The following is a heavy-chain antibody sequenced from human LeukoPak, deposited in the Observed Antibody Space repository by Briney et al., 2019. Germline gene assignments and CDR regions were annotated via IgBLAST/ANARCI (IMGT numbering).Heavy chain of an antibody. V-gene: IGHV4-59*01. J-gene: IGHJ5*02. CDR3: ASSNLGSLGQFDP. Sequence: SETLSLTCTVSGGSISSYYWSWIRQPPGKGLEWIGFIHSNGGANYNASLNSRATISRDTSRSQVSLKLTSVTAADTAVYYCASSNLGSLGQFDPWGQGTLVTVSS. D-gene: IGHD3-10*01. CDR2: IHSNGGA. CDR1: GGSISSYY.